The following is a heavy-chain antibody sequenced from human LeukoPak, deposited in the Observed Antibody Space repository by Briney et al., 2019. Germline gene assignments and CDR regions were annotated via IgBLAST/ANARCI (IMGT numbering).Heavy chain of an antibody. Sequence: GGSLRLSCAASGFTFSNNGMNWVRQAPGKGLEWVSGISPGGDITYYADSVKGRFTISRDNAKNSLYLQMNSLRVEDTAVYYCSGGSRFVDYWGQGTLVTVSS. CDR1: GFTFSNNG. V-gene: IGHV3-23*01. J-gene: IGHJ4*02. CDR3: SGGSRFVDY. D-gene: IGHD3-16*01. CDR2: ISPGGDIT.